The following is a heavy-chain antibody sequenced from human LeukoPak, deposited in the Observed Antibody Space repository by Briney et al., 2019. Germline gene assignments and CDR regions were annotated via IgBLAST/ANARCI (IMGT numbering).Heavy chain of an antibody. Sequence: QSGGSLRLSCAASGFIFSSYAMSWVRQAPGKGLEWVSSLSGSGISTYYADSVKGRFTISRDNSKNTLYLQMNSLRAEDTAVYYCAKAPGQQLVNFDYWGQGTLVTVSS. CDR1: GFIFSSYA. CDR3: AKAPGQQLVNFDY. J-gene: IGHJ4*02. CDR2: LSGSGIST. V-gene: IGHV3-23*01. D-gene: IGHD6-13*01.